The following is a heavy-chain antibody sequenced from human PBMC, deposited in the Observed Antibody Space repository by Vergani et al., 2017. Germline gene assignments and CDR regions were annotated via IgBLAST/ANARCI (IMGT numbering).Heavy chain of an antibody. CDR1: GGSISSSSYY. D-gene: IGHD3-10*01. CDR2: IYYSGST. Sequence: QLQLQESGPGLVKPSETLSLTCTVSGGSISSSSYYWGWIRQPPGKGLEWIGSIYYSGSTYYNPSLKSRVTISVETSKNQFSLKLSFVTAADTAVYYCARGFYGSGSYYNDAFDIWGQGTMVTVSS. J-gene: IGHJ3*02. V-gene: IGHV4-39*01. CDR3: ARGFYGSGSYYNDAFDI.